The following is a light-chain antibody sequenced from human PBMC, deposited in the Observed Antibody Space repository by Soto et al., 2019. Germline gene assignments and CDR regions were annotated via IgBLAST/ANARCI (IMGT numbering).Light chain of an antibody. CDR3: QQYNNWPPLT. J-gene: IGKJ4*01. CDR1: QTVNSN. V-gene: IGKV3D-15*01. CDR2: GAS. Sequence: EIVMTQSPAPPSVSPGERATLSCRASQTVNSNLAWYQKKPGQAPRLLIYGASTRAPGIPARFSGSGSGTEFTLTINSLQSEDFAVYYCQQYNNWPPLTFGGGTKVDIK.